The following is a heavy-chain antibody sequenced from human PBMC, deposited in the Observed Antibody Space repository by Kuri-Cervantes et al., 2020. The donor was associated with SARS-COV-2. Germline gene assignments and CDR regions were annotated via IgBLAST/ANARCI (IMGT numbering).Heavy chain of an antibody. D-gene: IGHD3-10*01. Sequence: ASMKVSCKASGYTFTGYYMHWVRQAPGQGLEWMGWINPNSGGTNYAQKFQGWVTMTRDTSISTAYMELSRLRSDDTAVYYCARGMVRGVIQYYYYGMDVWGQGTTVTVSS. J-gene: IGHJ6*02. CDR1: GYTFTGYY. V-gene: IGHV1-2*04. CDR3: ARGMVRGVIQYYYYGMDV. CDR2: INPNSGGT.